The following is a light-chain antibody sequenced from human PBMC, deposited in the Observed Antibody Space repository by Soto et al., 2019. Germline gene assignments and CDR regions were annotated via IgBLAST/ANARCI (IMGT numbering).Light chain of an antibody. CDR3: HHYGRSPLT. Sequence: EIVLTQSPGTLSLSPGERATLSCRASQRLTTTFLAWYQHKPGQAPRVVIYGASNRAPGIPDRFSGSGSATDFALTISRLEAEDFAVYYCHHYGRSPLTFGKGTKVDIK. V-gene: IGKV3-20*01. CDR1: QRLTTTF. J-gene: IGKJ1*01. CDR2: GAS.